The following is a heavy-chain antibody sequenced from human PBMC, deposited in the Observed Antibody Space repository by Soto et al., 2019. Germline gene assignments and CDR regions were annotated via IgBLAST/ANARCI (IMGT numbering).Heavy chain of an antibody. D-gene: IGHD6-13*01. CDR3: ARDTSIAAAVRFDP. CDR2: IIPIFGTA. J-gene: IGHJ5*02. Sequence: SVKVSCKASGGTFSSYAISWVRQAPGQGLEWMGGIIPIFGTANYAQKFQGRVTITADESTSTAYMELSSLRSEDTAVYYCARDTSIAAAVRFDPWGQGTLVTVSS. V-gene: IGHV1-69*13. CDR1: GGTFSSYA.